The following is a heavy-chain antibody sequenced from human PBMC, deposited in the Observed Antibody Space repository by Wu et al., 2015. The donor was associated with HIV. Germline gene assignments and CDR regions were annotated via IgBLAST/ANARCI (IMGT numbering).Heavy chain of an antibody. Sequence: QVQLVQSGAEVKKPGASVKVSCKASGYTFTSYYMHWVRQAPGQGLEWMGWINPNSGGTNYAQKFQGRVTMTRDTSISTAYMELSRLRSDDTAVYYCARVVGATTGDYYYGMDVWGQGTTVTVSS. J-gene: IGHJ6*02. D-gene: IGHD1-26*01. CDR2: INPNSGGT. CDR1: GYTFTSYY. CDR3: ARVVGATTGDYYYGMDV. V-gene: IGHV1-2*02.